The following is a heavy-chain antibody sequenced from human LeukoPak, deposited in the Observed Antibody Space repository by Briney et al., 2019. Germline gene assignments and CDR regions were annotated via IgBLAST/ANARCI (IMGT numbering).Heavy chain of an antibody. V-gene: IGHV3-30-3*01. Sequence: PGGSLRLSCAASGFTFSSYAMHWVRQAPGKGLEWVAVISYDGNNKYCADSVKGRFTISRDNSKNTLYLQMNSLRTEDTAVYYCVRGNMVRVEGEVYWGQGTLVTVSS. CDR1: GFTFSSYA. J-gene: IGHJ4*02. D-gene: IGHD3-10*01. CDR3: VRGNMVRVEGEVY. CDR2: ISYDGNNK.